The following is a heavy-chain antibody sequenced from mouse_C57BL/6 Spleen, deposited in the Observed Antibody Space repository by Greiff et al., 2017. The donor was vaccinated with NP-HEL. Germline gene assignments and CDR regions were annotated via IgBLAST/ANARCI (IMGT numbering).Heavy chain of an antibody. CDR3: ARHSITTVVADWYFDV. CDR1: GFTFSSYG. CDR2: ISSGGSYT. D-gene: IGHD1-1*01. V-gene: IGHV5-6*01. J-gene: IGHJ1*03. Sequence: EVQVVESGGDLVKPGGSLKLSCAASGFTFSSYGMSWVRQTPDKRLEWVATISSGGSYTYYPDSVKGRFTISRDNAKNTLYLQMSSLKSEDTAMYYCARHSITTVVADWYFDVWGTGTTVTVSS.